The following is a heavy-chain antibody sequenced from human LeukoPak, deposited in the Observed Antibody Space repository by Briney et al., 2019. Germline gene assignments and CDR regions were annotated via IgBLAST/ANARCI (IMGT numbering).Heavy chain of an antibody. D-gene: IGHD1-26*01. J-gene: IGHJ3*02. CDR3: AREVGATHAFDI. CDR1: GGTFSSYA. Sequence: ASVKVSCKASGGTFSSYAISWVRQAPGQGLEWMGGIIPIFGTANYAQKFQGRVTITADESTSTAYMELSSLRSEDTAVYYCAREVGATHAFDIWGQGTMVTVSS. CDR2: IIPIFGTA. V-gene: IGHV1-69*01.